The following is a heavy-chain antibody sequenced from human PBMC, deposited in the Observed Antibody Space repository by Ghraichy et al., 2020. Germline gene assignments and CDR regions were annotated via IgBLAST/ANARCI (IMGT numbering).Heavy chain of an antibody. CDR2: ISSDSFYI. V-gene: IGHV3-21*01. CDR1: GFTFRSYS. D-gene: IGHD3-16*02. CDR3: ARDSTFGGIIAHFDY. Sequence: GGSLRLSCAASGFTFRSYSINWVRQAPGKGLVWVSSISSDSFYIYYADSVKGRFTISRDNAKNSLYLQMNSLRADDTAVYYCARDSTFGGIIAHFDYWGQGTLVTVSS. J-gene: IGHJ4*02.